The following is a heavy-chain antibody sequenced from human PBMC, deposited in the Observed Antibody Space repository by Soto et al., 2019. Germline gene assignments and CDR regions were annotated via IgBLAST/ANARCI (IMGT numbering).Heavy chain of an antibody. Sequence: PSVTVSCKASVYTYTSYGISWVRQAPGQGLEWMGWISAYNGNTNYAQKLQGRVTMTTDTSTSTAYMELGSLRSDDTAVYYCARDGSSSWYANYYYYGMDVWGQGTTVTVSS. CDR3: ARDGSSSWYANYYYYGMDV. CDR2: ISAYNGNT. J-gene: IGHJ6*02. D-gene: IGHD6-13*01. V-gene: IGHV1-18*01. CDR1: VYTYTSYG.